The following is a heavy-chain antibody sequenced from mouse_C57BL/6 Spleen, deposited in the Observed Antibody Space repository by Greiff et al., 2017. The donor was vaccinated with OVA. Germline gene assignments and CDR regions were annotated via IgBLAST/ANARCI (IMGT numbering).Heavy chain of an antibody. CDR1: GFTFTDYY. Sequence: EVQLVESGGGLVQPGGSVSLSCAASGFTFTDYYMSWVRQRPGKGLEWLGFIRNKANGYTTEYSAYVKGRLTISRDNSQGILYRHIAALRAKDMSTSFGAGYLFSNYRDYAMNNW. D-gene: IGHD2-5*01. CDR2: IRNKANGYTT. V-gene: IGHV7-3*01. CDR3: AGYLFSNYRDYAMNN. J-gene: IGHJ4*01.